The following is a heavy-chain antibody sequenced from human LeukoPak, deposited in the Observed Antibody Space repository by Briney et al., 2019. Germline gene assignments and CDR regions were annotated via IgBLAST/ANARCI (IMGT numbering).Heavy chain of an antibody. CDR3: AKGLGYCTGGSCYGSPMDV. Sequence: PGGSLRLSCAASEFTFSSYGMHWVRQAPGKGLDWVAFIRYDGSSQYYAGSVKGRFTISRDNSKNTLYLQMNSLRAEDTAVYYCAKGLGYCTGGSCYGSPMDVWGQGTTVTVSS. J-gene: IGHJ6*02. CDR2: IRYDGSSQ. CDR1: EFTFSSYG. V-gene: IGHV3-30*02. D-gene: IGHD2-15*01.